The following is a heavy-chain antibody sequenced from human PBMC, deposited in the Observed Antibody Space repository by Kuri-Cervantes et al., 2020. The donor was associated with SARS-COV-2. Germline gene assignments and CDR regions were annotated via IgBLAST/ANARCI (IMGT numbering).Heavy chain of an antibody. V-gene: IGHV3-23*01. D-gene: IGHD5-18*01. CDR3: AKCPLVGSYHFDH. CDR2: ISGSGDTT. J-gene: IGHJ4*02. CDR1: GFTFGDYA. Sequence: GESLKISCTASGFTFGDYAMSWVRQAPGKGLEWVSTISGSGDTTFYSDSLKGRFTISRDNSKNTLNLGMNSLRVEDTATYYCAKCPLVGSYHFDHWGQGILVTVSS.